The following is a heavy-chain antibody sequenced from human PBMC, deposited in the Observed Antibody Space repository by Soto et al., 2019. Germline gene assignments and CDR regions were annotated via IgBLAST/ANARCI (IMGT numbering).Heavy chain of an antibody. Sequence: QVQLQQWGAGLLKPSETLSLTCAVYGGSFSGYYWSWVRQPPGKGLEWIGEINHSGSTNYNPSLKSRVTITVDTSKNQFSLQLSSVTAADTAVDYCARGPRTGYCSSTSCYLFYYFYYMDVWGKGTTVTVSS. CDR1: GGSFSGYY. CDR2: INHSGST. V-gene: IGHV4-34*01. D-gene: IGHD2-2*01. CDR3: ARGPRTGYCSSTSCYLFYYFYYMDV. J-gene: IGHJ6*03.